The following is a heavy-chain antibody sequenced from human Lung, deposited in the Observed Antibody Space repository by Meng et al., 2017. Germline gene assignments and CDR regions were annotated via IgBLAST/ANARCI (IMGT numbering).Heavy chain of an antibody. CDR3: ARERHSTIIRGVIDF. D-gene: IGHD3-10*01. CDR2: INHGGST. J-gene: IGHJ4*02. V-gene: IGHV4-34*01. CDR1: GGSISGSY. Sequence: QLQQLGAGLLGPSENPSLTWAVYGGSISGSYWSWIRQSPAKGLEWIGKINHGGSTNYNPSLESRVTISVDTPKNQFSLRLTSMTVADTAVYYCARERHSTIIRGVIDFWGQGALVTVSS.